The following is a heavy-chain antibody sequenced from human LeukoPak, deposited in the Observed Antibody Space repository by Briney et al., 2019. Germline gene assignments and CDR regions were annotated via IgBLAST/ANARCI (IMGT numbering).Heavy chain of an antibody. CDR3: ARDRGGNYFDY. CDR1: GFTVSSNY. V-gene: IGHV3-53*01. D-gene: IGHD3-16*01. CDR2: IYSGGST. J-gene: IGHJ4*02. Sequence: GGSLGLSCAASGFTVSSNYMSWVRQAPGKGLEWVSVIYSGGSTYYADSVKGRFTISRDNSKNTLYLQMNNLRAEDTAVYYCARDRGGNYFDYWGQGTLVTVSS.